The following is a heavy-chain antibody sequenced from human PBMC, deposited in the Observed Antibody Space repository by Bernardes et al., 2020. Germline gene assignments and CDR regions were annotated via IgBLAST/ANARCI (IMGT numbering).Heavy chain of an antibody. D-gene: IGHD2-15*01. V-gene: IGHV1-18*01. CDR3: ARGFYCSGGSCHVDPLIDY. Sequence: AAVKVSCKASGYTFTSYGISWVRQAPGQGLEWMGWISAYNGNTNYAQKLQGRVTMTTDTSTSTAYMELRSLRSDDTAVYYCARGFYCSGGSCHVDPLIDYGGQGTLGTVSS. J-gene: IGHJ4*02. CDR2: ISAYNGNT. CDR1: GYTFTSYG.